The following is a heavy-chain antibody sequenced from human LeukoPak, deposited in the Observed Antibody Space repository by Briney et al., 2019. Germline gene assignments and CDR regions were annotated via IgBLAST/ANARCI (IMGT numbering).Heavy chain of an antibody. CDR3: ARIGAGSSRDY. CDR1: GFTFSNYW. Sequence: GGSLRLSCAASGFTFSNYWMTWVRQAPGIGLEWVANIKQDGSEKYYVDSVRGRFTISRDNAKNSLYLQMNSLRAEDTAVYYCARIGAGSSRDYWGQGTLVTVSS. D-gene: IGHD6-13*01. J-gene: IGHJ4*02. V-gene: IGHV3-7*04. CDR2: IKQDGSEK.